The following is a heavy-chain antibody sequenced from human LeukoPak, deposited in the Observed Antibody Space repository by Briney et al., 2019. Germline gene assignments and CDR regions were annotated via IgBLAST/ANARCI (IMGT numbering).Heavy chain of an antibody. CDR3: AKANRGGATTEFDY. CDR2: ISWNSGST. D-gene: IGHD1-26*01. J-gene: IGHJ4*02. Sequence: PPGRPLRLSCAASGFTFDDYAMHWVRQAPGKGLEWVSGISWNSGSTVYADSVRVRFTISRDNAKNSLYLQMNSLRAEDMALYYCAKANRGGATTEFDYWGQGTLVTVSS. V-gene: IGHV3-9*03. CDR1: GFTFDDYA.